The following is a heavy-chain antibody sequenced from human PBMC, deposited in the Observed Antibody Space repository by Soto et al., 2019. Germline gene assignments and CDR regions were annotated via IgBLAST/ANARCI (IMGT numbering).Heavy chain of an antibody. CDR2: INANNGGA. CDR1: GYTFTDYH. V-gene: IGHV1-2*02. CDR3: AREGSSDSLATKNNWFDT. D-gene: IGHD6-25*01. Sequence: QVQLVQSGDEVKNPGASVKVSCKPSGYTFTDYHIHWVRQAPGQGLEFMGWINANNGGAGSAQQFQGRLTVTRDTSISTVYMELSNLRSDDTAVYFCAREGSSDSLATKNNWFDTWGHGTRVTVSS. J-gene: IGHJ5*01.